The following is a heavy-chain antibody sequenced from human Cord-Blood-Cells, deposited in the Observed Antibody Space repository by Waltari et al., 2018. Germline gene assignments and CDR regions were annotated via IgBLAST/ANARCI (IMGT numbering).Heavy chain of an antibody. Sequence: EVQLVESGGGLIQPGGSLRLSCAASGFTVSSNYMSWVRQAPGKGLGWVSVIYSGGSTYDADSVKGRFTISRDNSKNTLYLQMNSLRAEDTAVYYCARDLTGGLYYYYGMDVWGQGTTVTVSS. CDR3: ARDLTGGLYYYYGMDV. D-gene: IGHD3-9*01. CDR2: IYSGGST. J-gene: IGHJ6*02. CDR1: GFTVSSNY. V-gene: IGHV3-53*01.